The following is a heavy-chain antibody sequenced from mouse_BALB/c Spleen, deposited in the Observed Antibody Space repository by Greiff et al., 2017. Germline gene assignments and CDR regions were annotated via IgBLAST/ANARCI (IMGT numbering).Heavy chain of an antibody. CDR3: ASYGGYAMDY. D-gene: IGHD1-1*01. Sequence: QVHVKQSGPGLVAPSQSLSITCTVSGFSLTSYGVHWVRQPPGKGLEWLGVIWAGGSTNYNSALMSRLSISKDNSKSQVFLKMNSLQTDDTAMYYCASYGGYAMDYWGQGTSVTVSS. CDR2: IWAGGST. V-gene: IGHV2-9*02. J-gene: IGHJ4*01. CDR1: GFSLTSYG.